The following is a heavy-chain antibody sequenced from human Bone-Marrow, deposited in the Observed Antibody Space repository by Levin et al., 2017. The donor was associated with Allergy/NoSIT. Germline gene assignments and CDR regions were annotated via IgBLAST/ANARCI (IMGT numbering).Heavy chain of an antibody. V-gene: IGHV3-23*01. CDR1: GFTFNKYG. D-gene: IGHD3-9*01. CDR2: LSASGRST. CDR3: AKAEDYDILTRYYNKY. Sequence: PGGSLRLSCVVSGFTFNKYGMSWVRQAPRKGLEWVAGLSASGRSTYYAESVKGRFTISRDNSKNTLYLEMTALRAEDTAAYYCAKAEDYDILTRYYNKYWGQGTQVTVSS. J-gene: IGHJ4*02.